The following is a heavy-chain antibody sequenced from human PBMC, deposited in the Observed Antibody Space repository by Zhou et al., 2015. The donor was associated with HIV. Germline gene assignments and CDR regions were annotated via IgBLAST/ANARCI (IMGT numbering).Heavy chain of an antibody. J-gene: IGHJ6*02. Sequence: QVQLVQSGAEVKKPGSSVKVSCKASGGTFSSYAISWVRQAPGQGLEWMGGIIPIFGTANYAQKFQGRVTITADESTSTAYMELSSLRSEDTAVYYCARGHVWGSYVPGSYYYYGMDVWGQGTTVTVSS. CDR1: GGTFSSYA. D-gene: IGHD3-16*01. CDR2: IIPIFGTA. V-gene: IGHV1-69*01. CDR3: ARGHVWGSYVPGSYYYYGMDV.